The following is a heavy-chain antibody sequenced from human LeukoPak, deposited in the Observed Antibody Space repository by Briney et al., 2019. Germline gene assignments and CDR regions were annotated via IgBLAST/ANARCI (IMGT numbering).Heavy chain of an antibody. V-gene: IGHV3-74*01. CDR1: GFTFSSYW. D-gene: IGHD6-6*01. J-gene: IGHJ4*02. Sequence: GGSLRLSCAASGFTFSSYWMHWVRQAPGKGLGWVSRITSDGSITTYADFVKGRFTISRDNAKNTVYLQMNSLRAEDTAVYYCGRDVPGQLGGVDYWGQGTLVTVSS. CDR3: GRDVPGQLGGVDY. CDR2: ITSDGSIT.